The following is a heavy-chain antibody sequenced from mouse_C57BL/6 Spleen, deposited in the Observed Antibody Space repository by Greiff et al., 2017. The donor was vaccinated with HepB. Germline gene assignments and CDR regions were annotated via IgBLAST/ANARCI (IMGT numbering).Heavy chain of an antibody. CDR3: ARDVLRLFYYAMDY. D-gene: IGHD3-3*01. CDR1: GFTFSDYG. J-gene: IGHJ4*01. Sequence: EVKLVESGGGLVKPGGSLKLSCAASGFTFSDYGMHWVRQAPEKGLEWVAYISSGSSTIYYADTVKGRFTISRDNAKNTLFLQMTSLRSEDTAMYYCARDVLRLFYYAMDYWGQGTSVTVSS. V-gene: IGHV5-17*01. CDR2: ISSGSSTI.